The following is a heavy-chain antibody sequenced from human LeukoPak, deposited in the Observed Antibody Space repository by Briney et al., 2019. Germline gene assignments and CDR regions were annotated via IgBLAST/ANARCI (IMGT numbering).Heavy chain of an antibody. J-gene: IGHJ6*02. CDR3: ARISCTGGRCKPYSYYDMDV. V-gene: IGHV3-33*01. D-gene: IGHD2-8*02. CDR1: GFTFNTHG. CDR2: IWYDGSIK. Sequence: GGSLRLSCAASGFTFNTHGMHWVRQAPGKGLEWVAIIWYDGSIKYYSDSVKGRFTISRDNSKSTLYLQMNSLRVEDTALYYCARISCTGGRCKPYSYYDMDVWGQGTTVTVSS.